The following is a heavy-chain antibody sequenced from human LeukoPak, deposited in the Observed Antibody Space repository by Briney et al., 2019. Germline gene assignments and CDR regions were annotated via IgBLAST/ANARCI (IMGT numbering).Heavy chain of an antibody. J-gene: IGHJ3*02. Sequence: GGSLRLSCAASGFTFSDYYMSWIRQAPGKGLEWVSYISSSGSTMYYADSVKGRFTISRDNAKNSLYLQMNSLRAEDTAVYYCARHPQLLLHDAFDIWGQGTMVTVSS. CDR3: ARHPQLLLHDAFDI. V-gene: IGHV3-11*01. CDR2: ISSSGSTM. D-gene: IGHD2-15*01. CDR1: GFTFSDYY.